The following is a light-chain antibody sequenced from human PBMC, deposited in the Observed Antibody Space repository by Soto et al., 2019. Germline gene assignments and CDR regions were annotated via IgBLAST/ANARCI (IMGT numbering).Light chain of an antibody. CDR1: ASDVGGYNY. CDR3: CSYTSRTTYV. V-gene: IGLV2-14*01. CDR2: AVS. Sequence: QSVLTQPASVSGSPVQSITISCTVTASDVGGYNYVSWYQQHPGKAPKLMIHAVSNRPSGISSRFSGSKSGNTASLTISGLQSEDEADYFCCSYTSRTTYVFGTGTKVTVL. J-gene: IGLJ1*01.